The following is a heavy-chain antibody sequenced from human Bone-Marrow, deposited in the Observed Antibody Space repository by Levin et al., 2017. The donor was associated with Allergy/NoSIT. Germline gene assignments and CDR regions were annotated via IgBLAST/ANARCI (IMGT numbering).Heavy chain of an antibody. CDR2: INPSGGST. CDR1: GYTFTSYY. Sequence: ASVKVSCKASGYTFTSYYMHWVRQAPGQGLEWMGIINPSGGSTSYAQKFQGRVTMTRDTSTSTVYMELSSLRSEDTAVYYCARDRGVNSSGYYYYYYYGMDVWGQGTTVTVSS. V-gene: IGHV1-46*01. D-gene: IGHD3-22*01. CDR3: ARDRGVNSSGYYYYYYYGMDV. J-gene: IGHJ6*02.